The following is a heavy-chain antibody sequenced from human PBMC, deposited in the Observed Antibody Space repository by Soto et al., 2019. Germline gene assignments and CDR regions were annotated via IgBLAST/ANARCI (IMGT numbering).Heavy chain of an antibody. J-gene: IGHJ4*02. CDR1: GGSISSYY. V-gene: IGHV4-59*08. CDR3: ARRYGALFDY. Sequence: TLSLTCTVSGGSISSYYWSWIRQPPGKGLEWIGYIYYSGSTNYNPSLKSRVTISVDTSKNQFSLKLSSVTAADTAVYYCARRYGALFDYWGQGTLVTVSS. CDR2: IYYSGST. D-gene: IGHD4-17*01.